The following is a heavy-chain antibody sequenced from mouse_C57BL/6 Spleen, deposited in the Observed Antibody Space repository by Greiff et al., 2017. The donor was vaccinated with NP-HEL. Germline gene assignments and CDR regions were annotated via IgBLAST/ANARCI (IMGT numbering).Heavy chain of an antibody. CDR2: IYPSDSET. V-gene: IGHV1-61*01. J-gene: IGHJ4*01. CDR3: ARWDSYAMDY. CDR1: GYTFTSYW. D-gene: IGHD4-1*01. Sequence: QVQLKQPGAELVRPGSSVKLSCKASGYTFTSYWMDWVKQRPGQGLEWIGNIYPSDSETHYNQKFKDKATLTVDKSSSTAYMQLSSLTSEDSAVYYCARWDSYAMDYWGQGTSVTVSS.